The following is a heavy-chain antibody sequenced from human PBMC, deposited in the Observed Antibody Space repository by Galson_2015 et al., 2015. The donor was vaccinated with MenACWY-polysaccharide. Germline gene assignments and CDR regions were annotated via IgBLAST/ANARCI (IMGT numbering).Heavy chain of an antibody. D-gene: IGHD6-19*01. Sequence: SVKVSCKASGYTFTGSYIHWVRQAPGQGLEWMGWINPNSGVTFSTQNLQGRVTMTRDTSISTAYMELRRLTSDDTAVYYCARADGSGYDYWGQGTLVTVSS. J-gene: IGHJ4*02. CDR1: GYTFTGSY. CDR3: ARADGSGYDY. V-gene: IGHV1-2*02. CDR2: INPNSGVT.